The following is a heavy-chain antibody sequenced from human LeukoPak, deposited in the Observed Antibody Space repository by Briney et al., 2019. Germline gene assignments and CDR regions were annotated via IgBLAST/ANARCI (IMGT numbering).Heavy chain of an antibody. V-gene: IGHV3-48*03. CDR1: GFTFSSYE. Sequence: GGSLRLSCAASGFTFSSYEMNWVRQAPGKGLEWVSKISSSGSAIYYADSVKGRFTISRDNAKSTLYLQMNSLRVEDTAVYYCARGGSLGYWGQGTLVSVCS. J-gene: IGHJ4*02. CDR3: ARGGSLGY. CDR2: ISSSGSAI. D-gene: IGHD6-19*01.